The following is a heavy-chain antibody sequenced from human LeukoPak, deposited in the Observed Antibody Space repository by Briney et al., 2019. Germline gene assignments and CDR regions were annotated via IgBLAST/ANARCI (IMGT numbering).Heavy chain of an antibody. CDR3: ARVRDFVAAAGYYYYYMDV. V-gene: IGHV4-61*02. Sequence: SETLSLTCTVSGGSISSGSYYWSWIRQPAGKGLEWIGRIYTSGSTNYNPSLKSRVTISVDTSKNQFSLKLSSVTAADTAVYYCARVRDFVAAAGYYYYYMDVWGKGTTVTVSS. CDR1: GGSISSGSYY. J-gene: IGHJ6*03. CDR2: IYTSGST. D-gene: IGHD6-13*01.